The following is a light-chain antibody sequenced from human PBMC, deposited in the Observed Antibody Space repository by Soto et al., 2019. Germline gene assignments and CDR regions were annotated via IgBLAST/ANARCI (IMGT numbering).Light chain of an antibody. J-gene: IGLJ1*01. Sequence: QSALTQPAFVSGSPGQSITISCTGTSSDGGAYNFVSWHQQHPGKAPKLMIYNVYDRPSGISYRFPGSKSGNTASLTISGLQGEDEADYYCSAYTVSRTYVFGTGTKVTVL. CDR3: SAYTVSRTYV. CDR2: NVY. V-gene: IGLV2-14*03. CDR1: SSDGGAYNF.